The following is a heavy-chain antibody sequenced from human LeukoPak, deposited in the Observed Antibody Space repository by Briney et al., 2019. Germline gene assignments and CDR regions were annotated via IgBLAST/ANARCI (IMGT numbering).Heavy chain of an antibody. CDR2: IYHSGST. Sequence: SQTLSLTCAVSGGSISSGGYSWSWIRQPPGKGLEWIGYIYHSGSTYYNPSLKSRVTISVDRSKNQFSLKLSSVTAADTAVYYCARSNYYDSSGYHDDAFDIWGQGTMVTVSS. V-gene: IGHV4-30-2*01. CDR3: ARSNYYDSSGYHDDAFDI. CDR1: GGSISSGGYS. J-gene: IGHJ3*02. D-gene: IGHD3-22*01.